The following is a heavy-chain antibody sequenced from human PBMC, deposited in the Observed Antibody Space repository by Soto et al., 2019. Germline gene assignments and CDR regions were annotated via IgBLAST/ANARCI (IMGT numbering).Heavy chain of an antibody. Sequence: SETLSLTCAFYGWPFSCYYWSSIRQPPGKGLEWVGEVNPSGSTNYNPSLKSRVTISVDTSKNQFSLKLSSVTAADTAVYYCARVMITFGGVIDWFDPWGQGTLVTVSS. CDR2: VNPSGST. D-gene: IGHD3-16*02. CDR3: ARVMITFGGVIDWFDP. V-gene: IGHV4-34*01. J-gene: IGHJ5*02. CDR1: GWPFSCYY.